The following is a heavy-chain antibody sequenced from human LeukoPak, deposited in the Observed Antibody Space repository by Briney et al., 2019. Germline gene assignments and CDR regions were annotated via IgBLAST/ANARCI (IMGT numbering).Heavy chain of an antibody. Sequence: SVKVSCKASGGTFSSYAISWVRQAPGQGLEWMGRIIPIFGTANYAQKFQGRVTITADKSTSTAYMELSSLRSEDTAVYYCARGGSGSYDAFDIWGQGTMVTVSS. V-gene: IGHV1-69*06. CDR3: ARGGSGSYDAFDI. CDR2: IIPIFGTA. J-gene: IGHJ3*02. D-gene: IGHD1-26*01. CDR1: GGTFSSYA.